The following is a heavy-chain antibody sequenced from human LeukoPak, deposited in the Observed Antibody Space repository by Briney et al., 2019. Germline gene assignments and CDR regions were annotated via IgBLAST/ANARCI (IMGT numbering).Heavy chain of an antibody. Sequence: GASVKVSCKVSGYTLTELSMHWVRQAPGKGLEWMGGFDPEDGETIYAQKFQGRVTMTEDTSTDTAYMELSSLRSEDTAVYYCATVDGSYSGSYYYFDYWGQGTLDTVSS. V-gene: IGHV1-24*01. J-gene: IGHJ4*02. CDR2: FDPEDGET. CDR3: ATVDGSYSGSYYYFDY. D-gene: IGHD1-26*01. CDR1: GYTLTELS.